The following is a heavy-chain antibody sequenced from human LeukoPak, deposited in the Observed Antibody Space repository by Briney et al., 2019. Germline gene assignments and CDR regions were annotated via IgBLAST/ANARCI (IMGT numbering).Heavy chain of an antibody. CDR3: ARGRDSGGPFDY. CDR2: ISSSSDDI. J-gene: IGHJ4*02. D-gene: IGHD2-15*01. V-gene: IGHV3-21*05. CDR1: GFRFHTYS. Sequence: PGGSLRLSCAASGFRFHTYSMNWVRQAPGKGLEWISYISSSSDDIYHADSVKGRFTVSRDNAKNSLFLQMNSLSAEDTAVYYCARGRDSGGPFDYWSQGTLVTVSS.